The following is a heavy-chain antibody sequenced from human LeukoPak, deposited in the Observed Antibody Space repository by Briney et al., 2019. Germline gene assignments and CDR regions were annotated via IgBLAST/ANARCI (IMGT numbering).Heavy chain of an antibody. CDR3: AKMVREFYTISYYFDY. CDR2: ISGSGAGT. CDR1: GFTFSSYA. D-gene: IGHD2-8*01. J-gene: IGHJ4*02. V-gene: IGHV3-23*01. Sequence: PGVSLRLSCAVSGFTFSSYAMNWVRQAPGKGLEWVSGISGSGAGTYYADSVKGRFTISRDNSKNTLYLQMNSLRAEDTAVYYCAKMVREFYTISYYFDYWGQGTLVTVSS.